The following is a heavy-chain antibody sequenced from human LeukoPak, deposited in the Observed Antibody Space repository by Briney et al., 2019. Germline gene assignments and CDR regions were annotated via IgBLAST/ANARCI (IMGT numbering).Heavy chain of an antibody. J-gene: IGHJ4*02. CDR1: GGSISSYY. D-gene: IGHD3-10*01. CDR3: ARAAWFGDNLDY. V-gene: IGHV4-59*01. Sequence: PSETLSLTCTVSGGSISSYYWSWIRQPPGKGLEWIGYIYYSGSTNYNPSLKSRVTISVDTSKNQFSLKLSSVTAADTAVYYCARAAWFGDNLDYWGQGTLVTVSS. CDR2: IYYSGST.